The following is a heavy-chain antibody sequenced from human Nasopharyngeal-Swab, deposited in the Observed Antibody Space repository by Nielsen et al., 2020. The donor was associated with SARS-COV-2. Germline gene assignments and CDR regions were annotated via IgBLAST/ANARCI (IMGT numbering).Heavy chain of an antibody. CDR3: ARLRATVTTSYYYYYYMDV. CDR2: IYYSGSS. Sequence: IRQCPGKGLEWIGSIYYSGSSYYNPSLESRVTISVDTSKNQFSLKLSSVTAADTAVYYCARLRATVTTSYYYYYYMDVWGKGTTVTVSS. J-gene: IGHJ6*03. D-gene: IGHD4-11*01. V-gene: IGHV4-39*01.